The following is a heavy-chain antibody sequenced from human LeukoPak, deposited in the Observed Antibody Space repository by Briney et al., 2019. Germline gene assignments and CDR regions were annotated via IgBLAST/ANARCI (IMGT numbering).Heavy chain of an antibody. CDR2: ISYDGSNK. CDR1: GFTFSSYG. Sequence: GGSLRLSCAASGFTFSSYGMHWVRRAPGKGLEWVAVISYDGSNKYYADSVKGRFTISRDNSKNTLYLQMNSLRAEDTAVYYCAKDPYDYGDYVPDYWGQGTLVTVSS. V-gene: IGHV3-30*18. CDR3: AKDPYDYGDYVPDY. D-gene: IGHD4-17*01. J-gene: IGHJ4*02.